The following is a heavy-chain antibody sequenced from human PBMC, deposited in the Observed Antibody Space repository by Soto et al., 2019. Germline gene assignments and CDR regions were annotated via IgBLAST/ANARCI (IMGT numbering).Heavy chain of an antibody. CDR2: IYYSGST. D-gene: IGHD2-15*01. J-gene: IGHJ6*02. CDR3: ARDRGDCSGGSCYIEYYYYYGMDV. CDR1: GGSVSSGSYY. V-gene: IGHV4-61*01. Sequence: SETLSLTCTVSGGSVSSGSYYWSWIRQPPXKGLEWIGYIYYSGSTNYNPSLKSRVTISVDTSKNQFSLKLSSVTAADTAVYYCARDRGDCSGGSCYIEYYYYYGMDVWGQGTTVTVSS.